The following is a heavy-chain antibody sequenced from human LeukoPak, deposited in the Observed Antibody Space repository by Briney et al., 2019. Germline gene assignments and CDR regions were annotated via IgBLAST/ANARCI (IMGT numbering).Heavy chain of an antibody. CDR1: GYSFTSYW. J-gene: IGHJ4*02. Sequence: PGESLKISCKGSGYSFTSYWIGWVRQMPGKGLEWMGIIYPGDSDTRYSPSFQGQVTISADKSISTAYLQWSSLKASDTAMYYCATSGRGQSTHRYYFDYWGQGTLVTVSS. CDR2: IYPGDSDT. V-gene: IGHV5-51*01. CDR3: ATSGRGQSTHRYYFDY. D-gene: IGHD3-10*01.